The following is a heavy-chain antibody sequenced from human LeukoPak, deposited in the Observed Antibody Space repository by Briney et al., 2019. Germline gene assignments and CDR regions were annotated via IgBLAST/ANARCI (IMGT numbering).Heavy chain of an antibody. V-gene: IGHV1-18*01. CDR3: ARPNTAVEVDKDLDC. Sequence: ASVKVSCKASGYTFTSYGISWVRQAPGQGLEWMGSISAYSGDTNYAQKFQGRATMTTDTSTSTAYMELRSLRSEDTAVYYCARPNTAVEVDKDLDCWGQGTLVTVSS. J-gene: IGHJ4*02. CDR1: GYTFTSYG. CDR2: ISAYSGDT. D-gene: IGHD5-12*01.